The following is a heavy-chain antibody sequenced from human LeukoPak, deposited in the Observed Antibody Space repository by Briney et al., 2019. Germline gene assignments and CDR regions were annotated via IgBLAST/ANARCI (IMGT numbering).Heavy chain of an antibody. D-gene: IGHD6-6*01. V-gene: IGHV3-9*01. J-gene: IGHJ4*02. Sequence: GGSLRLSCAASGFAFDDYAMYWARQAPGKGLECVSGISWNSGSIAYADSVKGRFTISRDNAKNSLYLQMNSLKTEDTAFYYCAKDRRSTSSGGVDYWGQGTLVTVSS. CDR3: AKDRRSTSSGGVDY. CDR2: ISWNSGSI. CDR1: GFAFDDYA.